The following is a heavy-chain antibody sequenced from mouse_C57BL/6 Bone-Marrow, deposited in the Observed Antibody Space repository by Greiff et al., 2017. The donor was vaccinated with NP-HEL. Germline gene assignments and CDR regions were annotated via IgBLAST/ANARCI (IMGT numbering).Heavy chain of an antibody. CDR2: IDPETGGT. Sequence: QVQLKQSGAELVRPGASVTLSCKASGYTFTDYEMHWVKQTPVHGLEWIGAIDPETGGTAYNQKFKGKAILTADKSSSTAYMELLSLTSEDSAVYYCTRLGNYVFDYWGQGTTLTVSS. CDR3: TRLGNYVFDY. J-gene: IGHJ2*01. CDR1: GYTFTDYE. V-gene: IGHV1-15*01. D-gene: IGHD2-1*01.